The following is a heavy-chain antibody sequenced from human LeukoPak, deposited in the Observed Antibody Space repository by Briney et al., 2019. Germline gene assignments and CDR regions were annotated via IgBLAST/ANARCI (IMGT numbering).Heavy chain of an antibody. CDR3: ARDILDVGATHYFDY. D-gene: IGHD1-26*01. V-gene: IGHV4-59*01. Sequence: SETLSLTCTVSGASITTYYLSWIRQPPGKGLEWIGQIHSSGSANYNPSLKSRVAMSLDASENQFSLTISSVTAADTAIYYCARDILDVGATHYFDYWGQGSLLTVSS. CDR1: GASITTYY. J-gene: IGHJ4*02. CDR2: IHSSGSA.